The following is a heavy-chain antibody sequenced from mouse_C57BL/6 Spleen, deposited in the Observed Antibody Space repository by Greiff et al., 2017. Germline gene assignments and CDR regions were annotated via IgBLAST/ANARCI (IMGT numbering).Heavy chain of an antibody. CDR1: GFTFSDYG. V-gene: IGHV5-15*04. Sequence: EVKLEESGGGLVQPGGSLKLSCAASGFTFSDYGMAWVRQAPRKGPEWVAFISNLAYSIYYADTVTGRFTISRENAKNTLYREMSSLRSEDTAMYYCARGGGKRGYYFDYWGQGTTLTVSS. CDR3: ARGGGKRGYYFDY. D-gene: IGHD1-1*02. CDR2: ISNLAYSI. J-gene: IGHJ2*01.